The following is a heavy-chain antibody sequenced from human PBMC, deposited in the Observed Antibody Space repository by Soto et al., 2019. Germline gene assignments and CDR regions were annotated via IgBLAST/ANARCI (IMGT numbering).Heavy chain of an antibody. V-gene: IGHV3-23*01. CDR2: ISASGSSV. CDR1: GFSLGRYA. D-gene: IGHD3-22*01. Sequence: EVQLLESGGALVQPGGSLRLSCEASGFSLGRYAMSWVRQAPGKGLEWISVISASGSSVSYADSVKGRFTISKDNSENTLFLQVNSLRVEDTAVYYCAKDYYYDSTGLVFDSWGQGTLVTVSS. J-gene: IGHJ4*02. CDR3: AKDYYYDSTGLVFDS.